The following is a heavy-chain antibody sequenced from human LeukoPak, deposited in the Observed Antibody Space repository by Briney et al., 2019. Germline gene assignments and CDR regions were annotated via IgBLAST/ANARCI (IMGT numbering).Heavy chain of an antibody. CDR2: IYYSGST. CDR3: ARAWCSGGSCYSFDY. Sequence: SETLSLTCTDSGGSISSYYWSWIRQPPGKGLEWIGYIYYSGSTNYNPSLKSRVTISVDTSKNQFSLKLSSVTAADTAVYYCARAWCSGGSCYSFDYWGQGTLVTVSS. D-gene: IGHD2-15*01. CDR1: GGSISSYY. V-gene: IGHV4-59*01. J-gene: IGHJ4*02.